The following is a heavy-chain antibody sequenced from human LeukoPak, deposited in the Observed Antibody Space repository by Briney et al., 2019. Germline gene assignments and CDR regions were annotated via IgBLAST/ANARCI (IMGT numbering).Heavy chain of an antibody. CDR2: IWYDGSNK. D-gene: IGHD3-22*01. J-gene: IGHJ4*02. CDR1: GFTFSSYG. V-gene: IGHV3-33*01. Sequence: GGPLRLSCAASGFTFSSYGMHWVRQAPGKGLEWVAVIWYDGSNKYYADSVKGRFTISRDNSKNTLYLQMNSLRAEDTAVYYCARNYYDSSGYYYHDYWGQGTLVTVSS. CDR3: ARNYYDSSGYYYHDY.